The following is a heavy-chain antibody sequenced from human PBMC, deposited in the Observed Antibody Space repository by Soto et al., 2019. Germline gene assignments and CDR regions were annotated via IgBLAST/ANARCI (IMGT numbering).Heavy chain of an antibody. D-gene: IGHD1-26*01. CDR3: ARGRNSGFEH. CDR1: GFIFSDYT. CDR2: ISSSSTYR. V-gene: IGHV3-21*01. J-gene: IGHJ4*02. Sequence: GGSLRLSCAASGFIFSDYTMNWVRQAPGKGLEWVSSISSSSTYRNYADSLKGRVTISRDNAKDSLYLQMNGLRADDTALYYCARGRNSGFEHWGQGTLVTVSS.